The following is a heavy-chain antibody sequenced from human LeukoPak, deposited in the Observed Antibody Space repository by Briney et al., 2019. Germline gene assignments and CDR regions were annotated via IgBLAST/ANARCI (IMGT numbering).Heavy chain of an antibody. J-gene: IGHJ4*02. CDR2: IKQDGSDK. CDR3: ARGEWESQLLMPFDY. Sequence: GGSLRLXCAASGFTFSSYWMSWVRQAPGKGLEWVANIKQDGSDKYYVDSVKGRFTISRDNAQNSLYLQMNSLRAEDTAVYYCARGEWESQLLMPFDYWGQGTLVTVSS. V-gene: IGHV3-7*01. CDR1: GFTFSSYW. D-gene: IGHD1-26*01.